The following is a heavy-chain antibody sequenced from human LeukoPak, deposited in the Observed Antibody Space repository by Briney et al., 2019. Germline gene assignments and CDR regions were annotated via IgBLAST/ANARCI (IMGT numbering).Heavy chain of an antibody. V-gene: IGHV3-30-3*01. CDR3: ARALPSYYYDRDEGGYFDY. J-gene: IGHJ4*02. D-gene: IGHD3-22*01. CDR1: GFTFSSYA. CDR2: ISYDGSNK. Sequence: GGSLRLSCAASGFTFSSYAMHWVRQAPGKGLEWVAVISYDGSNKYYADSVKGRFTISRDNSKNTLYLQMNSLRAEDTAVYYCARALPSYYYDRDEGGYFDYWGQGTLVTVSS.